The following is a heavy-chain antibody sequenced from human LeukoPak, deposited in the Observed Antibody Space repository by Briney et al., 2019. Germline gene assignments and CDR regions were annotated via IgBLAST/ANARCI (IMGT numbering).Heavy chain of an antibody. D-gene: IGHD3-16*01. CDR3: ARRGGNWLDP. V-gene: IGHV5-51*01. J-gene: IGHJ5*02. CDR2: ISPANSET. Sequence: GESLQICCKGSGYRFTSYWIAWVRPKPGKGLELMGIISPANSETLYSPSFQGQVTMSADRSTAYLQWSSLKASDTAIYYCARRGGNWLDPWGQGTLVTVSS. CDR1: GYRFTSYW.